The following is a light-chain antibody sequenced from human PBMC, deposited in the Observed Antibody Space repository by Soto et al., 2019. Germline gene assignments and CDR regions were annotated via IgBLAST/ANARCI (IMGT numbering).Light chain of an antibody. CDR1: NIGIKT. CDR3: ATWDDSLSGRWV. V-gene: IGLV3-21*02. CDR2: DDS. Sequence: SYELTQPPSVSVAPGQTARITCGGNNIGIKTVHWYQQKPGQAPVLVVYDDSDRPSGIPERFSGSNSGNTATLTISRVEAGDEADYYCATWDDSLSGRWVFGGGTKLTVL. J-gene: IGLJ3*02.